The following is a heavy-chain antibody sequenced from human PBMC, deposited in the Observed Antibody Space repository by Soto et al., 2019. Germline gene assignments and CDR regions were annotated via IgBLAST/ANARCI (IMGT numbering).Heavy chain of an antibody. J-gene: IGHJ4*02. CDR3: VRGLEWSGNDY. D-gene: IGHD3-3*01. CDR2: IYHSGST. V-gene: IGHV4-38-2*01. CDR1: GYSISSGYY. Sequence: SETLSLTCAVSGYSISSGYYWGWIRQPPGKGLEWIGNIYHSGSTYYNPSLRGRVTMSLDTSKNQFSLNLMSVTSADTAVYYCVRGLEWSGNDYWGQGTLVTVSS.